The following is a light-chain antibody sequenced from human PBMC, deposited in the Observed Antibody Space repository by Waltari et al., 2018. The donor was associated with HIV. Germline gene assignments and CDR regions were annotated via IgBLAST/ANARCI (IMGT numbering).Light chain of an antibody. CDR3: SSYTSSSTYV. V-gene: IGLV2-14*03. CDR2: DLN. CDR1: SGYVGGYHI. Sequence: SSLTPPASVSGSLGQPITIACTGTSGYVGGYHIVSWYKQHPRKAPKLMIYDLNNRHSGVSNRFSGSKSGNTASLTISGLQAEDEADYYCSSYTSSSTYVFGTGTKVTVL. J-gene: IGLJ1*01.